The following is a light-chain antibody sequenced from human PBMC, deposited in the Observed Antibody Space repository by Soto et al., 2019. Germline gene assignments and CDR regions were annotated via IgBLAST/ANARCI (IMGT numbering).Light chain of an antibody. V-gene: IGLV2-14*01. Sequence: QSALTQPTSVSGSPGQSIANSCTGNPNDIGAYDYVSWYQQHPGKAPRLLIHGVRNRPPGISSRFSGSKSGLTASLTISGLQAEDEADYYCSSFTTSRLYVFGPGTKVTVL. CDR2: GVR. J-gene: IGLJ1*01. CDR1: PNDIGAYDY. CDR3: SSFTTSRLYV.